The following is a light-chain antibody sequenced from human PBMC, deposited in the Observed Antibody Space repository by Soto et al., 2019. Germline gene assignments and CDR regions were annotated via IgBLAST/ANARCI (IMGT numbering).Light chain of an antibody. CDR1: SSDVGGYSY. CDR3: SSYTSSSTYV. V-gene: IGLV2-14*01. CDR2: EVS. Sequence: QSALTQPAPVSGSPGQSITISCTGTSSDVGGYSYVSWYQQHPGKAPKLMIYEVSNRPSGVSNRFSGSKSGNTASLTISGLKAEDEADYYCSSYTSSSTYVFGTGTRSPX. J-gene: IGLJ1*01.